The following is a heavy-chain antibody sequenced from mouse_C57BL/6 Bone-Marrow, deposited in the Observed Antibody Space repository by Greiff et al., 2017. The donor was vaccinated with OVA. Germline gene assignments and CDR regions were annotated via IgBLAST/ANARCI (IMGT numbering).Heavy chain of an antibody. J-gene: IGHJ3*01. CDR2: ISSGSSTI. Sequence: EVKLMESWGGLVKPGGSLKLSCAASGFTFSDYGMHWVRQAPEKGLEWVAYISSGSSTIYYADTVKGRFTISRDNAKNTLFLQMTSLRSEDTAMYYCARPGFAWFAYWGQGTLVTVSA. CDR1: GFTFSDYG. D-gene: IGHD3-2*02. V-gene: IGHV5-17*01. CDR3: ARPGFAWFAY.